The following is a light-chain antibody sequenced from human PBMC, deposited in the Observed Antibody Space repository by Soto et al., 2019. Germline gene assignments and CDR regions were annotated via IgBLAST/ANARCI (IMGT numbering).Light chain of an antibody. Sequence: QSALTQPASVSGSPGQSITISCTGTSSDVGAYNSVSWYQQHPDKVPKLIIFSVTSRTSGLSDRFSGSKSDNTASLTISGLRTEDEADYYCSSATSSSTYLFGTGTKLTVL. CDR3: SSATSSSTYL. J-gene: IGLJ1*01. V-gene: IGLV2-14*03. CDR1: SSDVGAYNS. CDR2: SVT.